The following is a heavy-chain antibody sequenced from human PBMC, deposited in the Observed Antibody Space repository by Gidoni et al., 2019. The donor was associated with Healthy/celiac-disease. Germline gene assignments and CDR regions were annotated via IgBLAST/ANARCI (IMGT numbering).Heavy chain of an antibody. J-gene: IGHJ4*02. CDR3: AVTTVTTRAFGY. V-gene: IGHV5-10-1*03. CDR1: GYSFTSYW. CDR2: IDPSDSYT. D-gene: IGHD4-4*01. Sequence: EVQLVQSGAEVKKPGESLRISCQGSGYSFTSYWISWVRQMPGKGLEWMGRIDPSDSYTNYSPSFQGHVTISADKSISTAYLQWSSLKASDTAMYYCAVTTVTTRAFGYWGQGTLVTVSS.